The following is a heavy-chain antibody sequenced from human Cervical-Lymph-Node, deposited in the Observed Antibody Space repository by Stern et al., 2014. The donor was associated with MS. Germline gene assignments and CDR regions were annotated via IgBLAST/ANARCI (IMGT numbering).Heavy chain of an antibody. Sequence: QMQLVQSGAEVKKPGASVKVSCQTSGYTFTTYAISWVRQAPGQGLEWLGWISAYNGNTDYAQKFRGRVTMTTDTSTSTVYMELRNLRSDDTAVYYCARDPNGSADYWGQGTLVIVSS. CDR3: ARDPNGSADY. CDR1: GYTFTTYA. V-gene: IGHV1-18*01. CDR2: ISAYNGNT. J-gene: IGHJ4*02. D-gene: IGHD1-26*01.